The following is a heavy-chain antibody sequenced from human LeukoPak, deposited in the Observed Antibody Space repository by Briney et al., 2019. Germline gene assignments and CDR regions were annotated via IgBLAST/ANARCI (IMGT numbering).Heavy chain of an antibody. CDR3: ARHQITISYYYYYMDV. CDR1: GFTFSSYS. Sequence: PGGSLRLSCAASGFTFSSYSMNWVRQAPGKGLEWVSYISSSSSTMYYADSVKGRFTISRDNAKNSLYLQMNSLRAEDTAVYYCARHQITISYYYYYMDVWGKGTTVTVSS. CDR2: ISSSSSTM. D-gene: IGHD3-3*01. J-gene: IGHJ6*03. V-gene: IGHV3-48*01.